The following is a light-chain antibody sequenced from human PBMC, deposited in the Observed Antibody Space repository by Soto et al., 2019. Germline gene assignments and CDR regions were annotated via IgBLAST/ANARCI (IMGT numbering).Light chain of an antibody. Sequence: EIVLTQSPGTLSLSPGERATLSCRGSQSVSSSYLAWYQKKPGQAPRILIYGASSRATGIPDRFSGSVSGTDFNLTISSLETEDCAVYYCQQYGSSPITFGQGTRLEIK. CDR2: GAS. CDR3: QQYGSSPIT. CDR1: QSVSSSY. J-gene: IGKJ5*01. V-gene: IGKV3-20*01.